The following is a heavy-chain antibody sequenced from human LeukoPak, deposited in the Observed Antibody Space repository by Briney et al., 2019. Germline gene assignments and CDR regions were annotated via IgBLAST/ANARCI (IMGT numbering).Heavy chain of an antibody. CDR1: GGSISSYY. J-gene: IGHJ4*02. CDR3: ARGDYDILTGYYPPDY. Sequence: SETLSLTCTVSGGSISSYYWSWIRQPPGKGLEWIGYIYYSGSTNYNPSLKSRVTISVDTSKNQFSLKPSSVTAADTAVYYCARGDYDILTGYYPPDYWGQGTLVTVSS. CDR2: IYYSGST. D-gene: IGHD3-9*01. V-gene: IGHV4-59*01.